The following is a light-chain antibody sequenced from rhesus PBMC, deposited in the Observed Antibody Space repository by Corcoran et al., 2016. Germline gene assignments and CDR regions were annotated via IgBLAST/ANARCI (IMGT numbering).Light chain of an antibody. V-gene: IGKV3-42*03. J-gene: IGKJ4*01. Sequence: EIVLTQSPATLSLSPGERATLSCRASQTISNNLAWYQQKPGQVPRLLLLGATSRATGIPDRFSGSGSGTEFTHTISSLEPDDFAVYYFQQYSNWPLTFGGGTKVEIK. CDR2: GAT. CDR1: QTISNN. CDR3: QQYSNWPLT.